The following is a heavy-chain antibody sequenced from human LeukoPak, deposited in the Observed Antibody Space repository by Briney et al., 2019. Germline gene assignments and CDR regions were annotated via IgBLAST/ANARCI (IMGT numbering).Heavy chain of an antibody. J-gene: IGHJ3*02. CDR2: INPSGGST. Sequence: ASVKVSCKASGYTFTSYYMHWVRQAPGQGLEWMEIINPSGGSTSYAQKFQGRVTMTRDTSTSTVYMELSSLRSEDTAVYYCATGIYYYDSSGYSDAFDIWGQGTMVTVSS. CDR3: ATGIYYYDSSGYSDAFDI. D-gene: IGHD3-22*01. CDR1: GYTFTSYY. V-gene: IGHV1-46*01.